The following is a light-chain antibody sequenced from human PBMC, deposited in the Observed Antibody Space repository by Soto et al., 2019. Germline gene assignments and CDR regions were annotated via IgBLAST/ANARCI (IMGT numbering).Light chain of an antibody. CDR1: QSVSSN. CDR3: QQYGSSGT. J-gene: IGKJ1*01. CDR2: GAS. V-gene: IGKV3-20*01. Sequence: ENVFTQASGALSLSPGERATLSCRASQSVSSNLAWYQQKPGQAPRLLIYGASTRATGIPARFSGSGSGTDFTLTISRLEPEDFAVYYCQQYGSSGTFGQGTKVDIK.